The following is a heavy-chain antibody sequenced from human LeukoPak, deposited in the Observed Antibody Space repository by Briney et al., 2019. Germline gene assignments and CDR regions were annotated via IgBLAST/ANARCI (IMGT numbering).Heavy chain of an antibody. CDR1: GGSISSYY. J-gene: IGHJ4*01. CDR2: IYTSGST. D-gene: IGHD6-13*01. V-gene: IGHV4-4*09. CDR3: ARHDKAPAAFDY. Sequence: SETLSLTCTVSGGSISSYYWSWIRQPPGKGLEWIGYIYTSGSTNYNPSLKSRVTISVDTSKHQFSLKLSSVTAADTAVYYCARHDKAPAAFDYGAKEPLVTVSS.